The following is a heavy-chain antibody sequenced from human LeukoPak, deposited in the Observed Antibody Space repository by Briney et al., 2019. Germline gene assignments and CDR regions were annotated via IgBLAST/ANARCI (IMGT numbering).Heavy chain of an antibody. V-gene: IGHV7-4-1*02. CDR2: INTNTGNP. Sequence: GASVKVSCKASGYTFTSYAMNWVRQAPGQGLEWMGWINTNTGNPTYAQGFTGRFVFSLDTSVSTAYLQISSLKAEDTAVYYCARDFKQQLVRNEYYYYYYMDVWGKGTTVTVSS. CDR3: ARDFKQQLVRNEYYYYYYMDV. D-gene: IGHD6-13*01. J-gene: IGHJ6*03. CDR1: GYTFTSYA.